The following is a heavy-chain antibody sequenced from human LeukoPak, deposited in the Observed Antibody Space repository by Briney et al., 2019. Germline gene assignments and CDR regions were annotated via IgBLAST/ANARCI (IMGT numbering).Heavy chain of an antibody. J-gene: IGHJ4*02. CDR3: ARDNRRSDYPPLGY. D-gene: IGHD3-10*01. CDR2: ISVNSGKT. Sequence: ASVKVSCKASGYTFTTYGISWVRQAPGQGLEWMGWISVNSGKTNYAQKLQGRVTMTTDTSTSTAYMELRSLRSDDTAVYYCARDNRRSDYPPLGYWGQGTLVTVSS. V-gene: IGHV1-18*01. CDR1: GYTFTTYG.